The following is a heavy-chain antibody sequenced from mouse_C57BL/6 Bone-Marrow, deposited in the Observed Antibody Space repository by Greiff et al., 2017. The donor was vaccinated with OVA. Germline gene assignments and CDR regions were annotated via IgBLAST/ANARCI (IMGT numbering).Heavy chain of an antibody. D-gene: IGHD4-1*01. CDR2: IWTGGGT. V-gene: IGHV2-9-1*01. J-gene: IGHJ1*03. CDR3: ARAGNWGYWYFDV. CDR1: GFALTSYA. Sequence: VKLVESGPGLVAPSQSLSITCTVSGFALTSYAISWVRQPPGKGLEWLGVIWTGGGTNYNSALKSRLSISKDNSKSQVFLKMNSLHTDDTARYYCARAGNWGYWYFDVWGTGTTVTVSS.